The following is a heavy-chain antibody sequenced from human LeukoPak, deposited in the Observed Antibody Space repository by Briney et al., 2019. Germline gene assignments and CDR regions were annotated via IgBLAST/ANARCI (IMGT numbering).Heavy chain of an antibody. D-gene: IGHD2-15*01. CDR3: ATHSAPFCSDGTCYGGWFDP. J-gene: IGHJ5*02. V-gene: IGHV4-59*08. CDR2: VSNTGTT. Sequence: PSETLSLTCTVSGGSITSYFWDWIRQTPGKGLEWIGYVSNTGTTNYNPSLKSRVTISADTSKNQVSLKLTSVTAADTAVYYCATHSAPFCSDGTCYGGWFDPWGQGTLVTVSS. CDR1: GGSITSYF.